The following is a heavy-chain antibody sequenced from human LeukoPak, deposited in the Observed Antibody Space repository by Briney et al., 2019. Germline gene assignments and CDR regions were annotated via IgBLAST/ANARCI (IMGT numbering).Heavy chain of an antibody. CDR3: VRDLPDY. CDR1: GFIFSSFW. CDR2: IKGDGSKT. J-gene: IGHJ4*02. Sequence: PGGSQRLSCAASGFIFSSFWMGWVRQAPGKGLEWVANIKGDGSKTFYVDSVKGRFTISRDNAKNSLYLQMSSLKAEDTAVYYCVRDLPDYWGQGTLVTVSS. V-gene: IGHV3-7*01.